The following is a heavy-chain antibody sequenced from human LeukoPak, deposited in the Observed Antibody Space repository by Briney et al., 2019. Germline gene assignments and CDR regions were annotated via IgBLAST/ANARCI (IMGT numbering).Heavy chain of an antibody. V-gene: IGHV3-66*02. CDR1: GFTVSSNY. J-gene: IGHJ5*02. D-gene: IGHD6-13*01. CDR3: ARGSSSGWFDP. CDR2: IYSGGST. Sequence: GGSLRLSCAASGFTVSSNYMSWVRQAPGRGLEWVSVIYSGGSTYYADSVKGRFTISRDNSKNTLYLQMNSLRAEDTAVYYCARGSSSGWFDPWGQGTLVTVSS.